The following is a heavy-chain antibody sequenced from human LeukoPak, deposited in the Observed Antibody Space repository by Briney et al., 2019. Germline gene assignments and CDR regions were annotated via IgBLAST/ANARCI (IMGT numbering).Heavy chain of an antibody. D-gene: IGHD3-10*01. CDR3: AKYTSGTSYRGLDQ. CDR1: GLTVSSYG. CDR2: IIGNAVNT. Sequence: AGGSLRLSCGASGLTVSSYGMSWVRQAPGKGLEWVSTIIGNAVNTYYADSVKGRFTISRDDSKNTVYLQMNSLRAEDTAVYSCAKYTSGTSYRGLDQWGQGTLVTVSS. V-gene: IGHV3-23*01. J-gene: IGHJ4*02.